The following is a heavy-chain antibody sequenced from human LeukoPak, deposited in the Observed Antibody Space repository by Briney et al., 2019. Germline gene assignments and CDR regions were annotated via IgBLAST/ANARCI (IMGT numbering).Heavy chain of an antibody. CDR2: ISSSSSTI. CDR1: GFTFSSYS. D-gene: IGHD6-6*01. CDR3: ARRNIAARRPIDY. J-gene: IGHJ4*02. Sequence: GGSLRLSCAASGFTFSSYSMNWVRQAPGKGLEWVSYISSSSSTIYYADSVKGRFTISRDNAKNSLYLQMNSLRAEDTAVYYCARRNIAARRPIDYWGRGTLVTVSS. V-gene: IGHV3-48*01.